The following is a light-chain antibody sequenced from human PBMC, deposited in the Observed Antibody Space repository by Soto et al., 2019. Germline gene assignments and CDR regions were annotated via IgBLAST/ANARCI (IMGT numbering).Light chain of an antibody. CDR3: QQYNNWPRAT. CDR1: QSINSN. Sequence: EIVMTQSPATLSLSPGERATLSCRASQSINSNLAWYQQKPGQAPRLFMFRASSRATGIPARFCGSGSGTEFNLTISSLQSEDFSVYYCQQYNNWPRATFGVGTKVETK. CDR2: RAS. J-gene: IGKJ4*01. V-gene: IGKV3-15*01.